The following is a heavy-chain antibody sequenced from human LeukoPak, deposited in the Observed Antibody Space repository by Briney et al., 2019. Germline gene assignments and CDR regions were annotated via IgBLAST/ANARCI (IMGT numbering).Heavy chain of an antibody. CDR2: IYPGDFDI. J-gene: IGHJ4*02. D-gene: IGHD4-17*01. V-gene: IGHV5-51*01. CDR1: GYSFTNYW. CDR3: AGRFTTVTTFDVFDY. Sequence: GESLKISCKGSGYSFTNYWIGWVRQMPGKGLEWMGIIYPGDFDIRYSPSFQGQVTISADKSINTAYLQWSSLKASDTAMYYCAGRFTTVTTFDVFDYWGQGALVTVSS.